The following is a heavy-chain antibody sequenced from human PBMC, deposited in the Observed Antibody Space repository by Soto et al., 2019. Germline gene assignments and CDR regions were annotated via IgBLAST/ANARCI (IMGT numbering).Heavy chain of an antibody. CDR3: ARVTTGSGLKTLRTLFDY. CDR2: ISGSGGST. V-gene: IGHV3-23*01. D-gene: IGHD4-4*01. CDR1: GFTFSSYA. J-gene: IGHJ4*02. Sequence: GGSLRLSCAASGFTFSSYAMSWVRQAPGKGLEWVSAISGSGGSTYYADSVKGRFTISRDNSKNTLYLQMNSLRAEDTAVYYCARVTTGSGLKTLRTLFDYWGQGTLVTVSS.